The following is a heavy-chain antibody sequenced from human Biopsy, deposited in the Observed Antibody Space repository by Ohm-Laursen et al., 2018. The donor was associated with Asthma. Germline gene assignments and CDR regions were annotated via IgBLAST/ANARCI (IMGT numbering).Heavy chain of an antibody. CDR2: INPGNGDT. J-gene: IGHJ3*01. Sequence: ASVKVSCKASGYTFIVFHIHWMRQPPGQGLEWMGRINPGNGDTKYSQKFQGRLTITRDTSANTAYMELRSLRSEDTATYYCARTYYDFLTGKGKDVFGVWGQGTMVTVSS. CDR1: GYTFIVFH. V-gene: IGHV1-3*01. CDR3: ARTYYDFLTGKGKDVFGV. D-gene: IGHD3-9*01.